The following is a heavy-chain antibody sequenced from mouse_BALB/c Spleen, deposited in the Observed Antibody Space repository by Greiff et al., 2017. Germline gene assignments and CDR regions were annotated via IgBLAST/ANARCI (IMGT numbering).Heavy chain of an antibody. CDR1: GYAFTNYL. CDR3: ARSDYGSSYWYFDV. V-gene: IGHV1-54*01. Sequence: VKLMESGAELVRPGTSVKVSCKASGYAFTNYLIEWVKQRPGQGLEWIGVINPGSGGTNYNEKFKGKATLTADKSSSTAYMQLSSLTSDDSAVYFCARSDYGSSYWYFDVWGAGTTVTVSS. J-gene: IGHJ1*01. CDR2: INPGSGGT. D-gene: IGHD1-1*01.